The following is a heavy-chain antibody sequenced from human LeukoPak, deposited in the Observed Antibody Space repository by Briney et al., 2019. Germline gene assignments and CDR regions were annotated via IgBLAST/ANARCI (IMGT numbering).Heavy chain of an antibody. CDR3: ARVVGYGDYPFDY. J-gene: IGHJ4*02. CDR1: GYTLTGYY. D-gene: IGHD4-17*01. Sequence: ASVKVSCKASGYTLTGYYMHWVRQAPGQGLEWMGWINPNSGGTNYAQKFQGRVTISRDTSAQTAYMELRRLRSDDTAVYYCARVVGYGDYPFDYWGQGTLVTVSS. V-gene: IGHV1-2*02. CDR2: INPNSGGT.